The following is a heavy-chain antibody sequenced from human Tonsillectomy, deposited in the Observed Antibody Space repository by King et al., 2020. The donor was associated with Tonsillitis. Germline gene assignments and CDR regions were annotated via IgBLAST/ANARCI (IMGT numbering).Heavy chain of an antibody. Sequence: VQLVESGGGVVQPGGSLRLSCAASGFTFTSYGMRWVRQAPGKGLEWVAFIRYDGSYQYYIASVKGRVTISTDNSENTLYLQMSSLRAEDTAVYYCAKDGRGDYVIDYWGQGTLVTVSS. CDR2: IRYDGSYQ. V-gene: IGHV3-30*02. CDR1: GFTFTSYG. CDR3: AKDGRGDYVIDY. D-gene: IGHD4-17*01. J-gene: IGHJ4*02.